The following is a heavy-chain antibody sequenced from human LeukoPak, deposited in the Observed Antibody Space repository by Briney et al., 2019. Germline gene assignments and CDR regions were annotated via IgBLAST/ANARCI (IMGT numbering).Heavy chain of an antibody. CDR1: GFTFGSYW. J-gene: IGHJ4*02. CDR2: IKQDGSEK. Sequence: PGGSLRLSCAASGFTFGSYWMSWVRQAPGKGLEWVANIKQDGSEKYYVDSVKGRFTISRDNAKNSLYLQMNSLRAEDTAVYYCARAQVRGVIIFLQGIYYFDYWGQGTLVTVSS. V-gene: IGHV3-7*01. CDR3: ARAQVRGVIIFLQGIYYFDY. D-gene: IGHD3-10*01.